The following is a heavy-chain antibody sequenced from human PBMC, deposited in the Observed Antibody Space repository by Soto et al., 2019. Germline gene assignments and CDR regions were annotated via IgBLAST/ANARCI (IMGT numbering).Heavy chain of an antibody. CDR3: AKDQGHIVVVPAARVMEY. Sequence: QVQLVESGGGVVQPGRSLRLSCAASGFTFSSYGMHWVRQAPGKGLEWVAVISYDGSNKYYADSVKGRFTISRDNSKNPLYLQMNSLRAEDTAVYYCAKDQGHIVVVPAARVMEYWGQGTLVTVSS. D-gene: IGHD2-2*01. V-gene: IGHV3-30*18. CDR2: ISYDGSNK. J-gene: IGHJ4*02. CDR1: GFTFSSYG.